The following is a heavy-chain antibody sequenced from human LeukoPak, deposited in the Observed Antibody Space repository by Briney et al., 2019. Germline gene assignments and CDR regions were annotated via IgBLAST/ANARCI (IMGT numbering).Heavy chain of an antibody. D-gene: IGHD3-3*02. Sequence: PSQTLSLTCALDGLSFSGYHLTWIRQPPGKRLEWIGQINYMGAISYNPSFQSRVTISGDTSKNQFSLELTSVTAADTAVYYCARDGVTIFKGDPHWGQGTAVTVSS. CDR2: INYMGAI. CDR1: GLSFSGYH. V-gene: IGHV4-34*01. J-gene: IGHJ4*02. CDR3: ARDGVTIFKGDPH.